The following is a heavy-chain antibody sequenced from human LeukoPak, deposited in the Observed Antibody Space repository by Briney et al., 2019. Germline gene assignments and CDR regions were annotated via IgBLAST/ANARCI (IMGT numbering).Heavy chain of an antibody. J-gene: IGHJ4*02. D-gene: IGHD2-15*01. CDR1: RFTFRNYA. Sequence: GGSLRLSCAASRFTFRNYAMHWVRQAPGKGLEWVSAISGSDDGTYYADSVKGRFTISRDNSRNTLYLQMNTLRAEDTAVYFCAKSPVSSCRGSFCYPFDYWGQGNLVTVSS. CDR3: AKSPVSSCRGSFCYPFDY. V-gene: IGHV3-23*01. CDR2: ISGSDDGT.